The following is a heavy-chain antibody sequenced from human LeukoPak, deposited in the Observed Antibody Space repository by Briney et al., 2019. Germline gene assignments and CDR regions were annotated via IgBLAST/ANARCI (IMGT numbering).Heavy chain of an antibody. D-gene: IGHD3-22*01. CDR2: FSAYNGHT. J-gene: IGHJ3*02. CDR1: GYTFTTYG. Sequence: ASAKVSCKASGYTFTTYGISWVRQAPGQGLEWMAWFSAYNGHTNYAQNFQDRVTMTTDTSTSTAYMELRSLRSDDTAVYYCARDRYRYDSSVDAFDIWGQGTMVTVSS. V-gene: IGHV1-18*01. CDR3: ARDRYRYDSSVDAFDI.